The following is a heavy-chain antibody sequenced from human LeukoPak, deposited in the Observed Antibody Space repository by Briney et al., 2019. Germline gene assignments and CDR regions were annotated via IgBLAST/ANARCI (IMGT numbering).Heavy chain of an antibody. J-gene: IGHJ4*02. D-gene: IGHD1-14*01. Sequence: GGSLRLSCAASGFTFSDYYMSWIRQAPGKGLEWISYISSSSSYTLYADSVKGRFTISRDNAKNSLYLQMNSLKTEDTAVYFCVTGGDGLDSWGQGALVTVSS. CDR3: VTGGDGLDS. CDR1: GFTFSDYY. CDR2: ISSSSSYT. V-gene: IGHV3-11*03.